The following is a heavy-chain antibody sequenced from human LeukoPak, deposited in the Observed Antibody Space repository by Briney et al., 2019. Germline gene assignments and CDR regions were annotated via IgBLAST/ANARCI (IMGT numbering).Heavy chain of an antibody. Sequence: PGRSLRLSCAASGFTFSSNGTHWVRHDPGKGLEWVAVIWYDGSNKFYADSVKGRFTISRDNSKNTLYLQMNSLRAEDTAVYYCATYGDSRRRDWYFDLWGRGTLVTVSS. J-gene: IGHJ2*01. CDR1: GFTFSSNG. CDR3: ATYGDSRRRDWYFDL. V-gene: IGHV3-33*01. D-gene: IGHD4-17*01. CDR2: IWYDGSNK.